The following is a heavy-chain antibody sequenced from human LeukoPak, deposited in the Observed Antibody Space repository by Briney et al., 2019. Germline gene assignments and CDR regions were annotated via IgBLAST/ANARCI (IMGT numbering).Heavy chain of an antibody. D-gene: IGHD6-19*01. CDR3: ATLYSSGWCFDY. CDR1: GYTLTELS. J-gene: IGHJ4*02. CDR2: FDPEDGET. Sequence: ASVKVSCKVSGYTLTELSMHWVRQAPGKGLEWMGGFDPEDGETIYAQKFQGRVTMTEDTSTDTAYTELSSLRSEDTAVYYCATLYSSGWCFDYWDQGTLVTVSS. V-gene: IGHV1-24*01.